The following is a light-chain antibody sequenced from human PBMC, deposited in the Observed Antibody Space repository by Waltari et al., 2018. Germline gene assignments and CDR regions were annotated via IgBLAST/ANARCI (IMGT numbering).Light chain of an antibody. CDR3: ASYTGSSTLV. J-gene: IGLJ2*01. Sequence: QSALAQPASVSGSPGQSIAISCTGTSSDVGGYNFVSWYQPHPGKVPKLMIYDVSHRPPGVSNRFSGSKSGNTASLTISGLQAEDEADYYCASYTGSSTLVFGGGTKLTVL. CDR2: DVS. V-gene: IGLV2-14*03. CDR1: SSDVGGYNF.